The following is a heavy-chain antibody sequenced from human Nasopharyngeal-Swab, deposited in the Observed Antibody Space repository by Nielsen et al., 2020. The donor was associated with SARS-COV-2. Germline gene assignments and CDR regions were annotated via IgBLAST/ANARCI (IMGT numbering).Heavy chain of an antibody. CDR2: VWFDGTNK. D-gene: IGHD3-22*01. J-gene: IGHJ4*02. V-gene: IGHV3-33*01. Sequence: VRQAPGKGQEWVAIVWFDGTNKYYADSVKGRFTISRDSSKNTLYLQMNSLRAEDTAVYYCARDSGFTFGYWIFDYWGQGTLVTVSS. CDR3: ARDSGFTFGYWIFDY.